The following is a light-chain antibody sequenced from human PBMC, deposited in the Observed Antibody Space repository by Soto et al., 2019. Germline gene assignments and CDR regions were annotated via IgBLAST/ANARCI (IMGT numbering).Light chain of an antibody. CDR2: GAS. CDR1: QSVSSSY. V-gene: IGKV3-20*01. Sequence: EIVLTQSPGTLSLSPGERATLSCRASQSVSSSYLAWYQQKPDQAPRLLIYGASSRATGIPDRFSGSGSGTDFTLTISILEPEDCALYYCQQYGSSLLTFGQGTKVEIK. J-gene: IGKJ1*01. CDR3: QQYGSSLLT.